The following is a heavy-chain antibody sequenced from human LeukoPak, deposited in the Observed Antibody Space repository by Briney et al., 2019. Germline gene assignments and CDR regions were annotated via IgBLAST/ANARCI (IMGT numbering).Heavy chain of an antibody. CDR2: IIPILGIA. CDR3: ARDAPLVTAIPSDY. D-gene: IGHD2-21*02. CDR1: GGTFSSYA. J-gene: IGHJ4*02. V-gene: IGHV1-69*04. Sequence: SVKVSCKASGGTFSSYAISWVRQAPGQGLEWMGRIIPILGIANYAQKFQGRVTITADKSTSTAYMELSSLRSEDTAVYYCARDAPLVTAIPSDYWGQGTLVTVSS.